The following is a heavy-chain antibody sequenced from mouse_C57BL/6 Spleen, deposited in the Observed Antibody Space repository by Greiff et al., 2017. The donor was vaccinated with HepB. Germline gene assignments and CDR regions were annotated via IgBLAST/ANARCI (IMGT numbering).Heavy chain of an antibody. CDR1: GYTFTNYW. D-gene: IGHD1-1*01. V-gene: IGHV1-63*01. J-gene: IGHJ2*01. CDR3: ARGSTVVHYFDY. CDR2: IYPGGGYT. Sequence: QVHVKQSGAELVRPGTSVKMSCKASGYTFTNYWIGWAKQRPGHGLEWIGDIYPGGGYTNYNEKFKGKATLTADKSSSTAYMQFSSLTSEDSAIYYCARGSTVVHYFDYWGQGTTLTVSS.